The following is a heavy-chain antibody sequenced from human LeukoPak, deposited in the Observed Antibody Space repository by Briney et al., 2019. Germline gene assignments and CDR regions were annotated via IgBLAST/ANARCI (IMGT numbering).Heavy chain of an antibody. J-gene: IGHJ4*02. CDR2: INQDGSEK. CDR1: GVTFSNYW. Sequence: QSGGSLRLSCVDSGVTFSNYWMNWVRQAPGKGLEWVANINQDGSEKYYVDSVKGRFTISRDNAKNSLYLQMTSLRAEDTALYYCARVRGSGWCDWGQGTLVTVSS. V-gene: IGHV3-7*03. D-gene: IGHD6-19*01. CDR3: ARVRGSGWCD.